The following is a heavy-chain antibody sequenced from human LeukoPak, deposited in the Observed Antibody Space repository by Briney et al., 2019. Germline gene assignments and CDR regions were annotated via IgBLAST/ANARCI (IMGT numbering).Heavy chain of an antibody. Sequence: SVKVSCKASGGTFSSYAISWVRQAPGQGLEWMGGIIPIFGTANYAQKLQGRVTITTDESTSTAYMELSSLRSEDTAVYYCARVSPYYYGSGFRYYFDYWGQGTLVTVSS. J-gene: IGHJ4*02. CDR1: GGTFSSYA. D-gene: IGHD3-10*01. CDR2: IIPIFGTA. CDR3: ARVSPYYYGSGFRYYFDY. V-gene: IGHV1-69*05.